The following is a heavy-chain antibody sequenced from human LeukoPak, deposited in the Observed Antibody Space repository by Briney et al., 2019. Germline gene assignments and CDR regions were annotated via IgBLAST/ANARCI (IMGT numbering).Heavy chain of an antibody. CDR1: GFTFSSYW. Sequence: QPGGSLRLSCAASGFTFSSYWMSWVRQAPGKGLEWVANIKQDGSEKYYVDSVKGRFTISRDNAKNSLYLQMNSLRAEDTAVYYCARDCPVEDIWSGYYIVLDYWGQGTLVTVSS. V-gene: IGHV3-7*01. CDR3: ARDCPVEDIWSGYYIVLDY. D-gene: IGHD3-3*01. CDR2: IKQDGSEK. J-gene: IGHJ4*02.